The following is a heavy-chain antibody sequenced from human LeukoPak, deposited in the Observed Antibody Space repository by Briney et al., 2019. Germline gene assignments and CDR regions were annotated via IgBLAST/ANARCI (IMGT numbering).Heavy chain of an antibody. J-gene: IGHJ4*02. CDR2: ISSNDGNT. CDR1: GYTFTNYG. V-gene: IGHV1-18*01. D-gene: IGHD3-9*01. CDR3: ARVDILTGYYFFDS. Sequence: ASVKVSCKASGYTFTNYGINWVRQAPGQGLEWMGWISSNDGNTYYVQNFQGRVTMTTDTSTSTAYMELRSLRSDDTAVYYCARVDILTGYYFFDSWGQGTLVTVSS.